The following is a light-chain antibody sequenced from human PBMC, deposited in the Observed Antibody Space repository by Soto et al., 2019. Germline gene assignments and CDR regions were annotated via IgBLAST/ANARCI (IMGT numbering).Light chain of an antibody. CDR2: DVS. CDR3: SSYSSSGTLYA. Sequence: QSVLTQPASVSGSPGQSITISCTGSSSDVGDYNYVAWYQQHPDKAPKLMIFDVSSRPSGVSNRFSGSKSGSTASLTISGLQAEDEADYFCSSYSSSGTLYAFGTGTKLTVL. J-gene: IGLJ1*01. V-gene: IGLV2-14*03. CDR1: SSDVGDYNY.